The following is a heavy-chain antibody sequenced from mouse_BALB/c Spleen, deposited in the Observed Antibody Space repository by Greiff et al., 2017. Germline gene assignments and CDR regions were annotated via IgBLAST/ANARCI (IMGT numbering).Heavy chain of an antibody. V-gene: IGHV5-17*02. Sequence: EVQLVESGGGLVQPGGSRKLSCAASGFTFSSFGMHWVRQAPEKGLEWVAYISSGSSTIYYADTVKGRFTISRDNPKNTLFLQMTSLRSEDTAMYYCARSRGLYGNYEFAYWGQGTLVTVSA. J-gene: IGHJ3*01. CDR3: ARSRGLYGNYEFAY. D-gene: IGHD2-10*02. CDR1: GFTFSSFG. CDR2: ISSGSSTI.